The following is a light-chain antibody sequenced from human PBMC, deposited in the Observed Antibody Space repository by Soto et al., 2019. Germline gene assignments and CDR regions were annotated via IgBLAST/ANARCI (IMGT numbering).Light chain of an antibody. CDR3: ASWDDRLNGQV. Sequence: QSVLAQPPSASAPPGQRVAIPCSGSSCNIGRNPVHWYQHLPGAAPKLLIYGNDQRPSGVPDRFSGSKSDTSASLAITGLQSEDEADYFCASWDDRLNGQVFGGGTKLTVL. CDR1: SCNIGRNP. CDR2: GND. J-gene: IGLJ2*01. V-gene: IGLV1-44*01.